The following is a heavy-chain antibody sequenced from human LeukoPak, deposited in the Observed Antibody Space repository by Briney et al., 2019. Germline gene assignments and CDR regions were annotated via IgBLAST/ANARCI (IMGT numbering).Heavy chain of an antibody. Sequence: AGSLTLSCAASGFTFSNAWMSWVRQAPGKGLEWVGRIKSKTDGGTTDYAAPVKGRFTISRDDSKNTLYLPMNSLKTEDTAVYYCTTVGGDYYESSLYFQHWGQDTLVTVSS. J-gene: IGHJ1*01. D-gene: IGHD3-22*01. CDR2: IKSKTDGGTT. CDR1: GFTFSNAW. V-gene: IGHV3-15*01. CDR3: TTVGGDYYESSLYFQH.